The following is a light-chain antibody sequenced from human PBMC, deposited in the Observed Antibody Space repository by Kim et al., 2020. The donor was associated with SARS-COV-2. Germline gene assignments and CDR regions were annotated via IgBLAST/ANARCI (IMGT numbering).Light chain of an antibody. V-gene: IGLV3-25*03. CDR1: AMQRKY. CDR3: QSADSSGTYPVI. CDR2: NDS. J-gene: IGLJ2*01. Sequence: PEQTARITCSADAMQRKYVYWYQQKPGHAPVMVIYNDSERPSGNTGRFSGSSSGTTVTLTISRDQAGDEVDYYCQSADSSGTYPVIFGGGTQLTVL.